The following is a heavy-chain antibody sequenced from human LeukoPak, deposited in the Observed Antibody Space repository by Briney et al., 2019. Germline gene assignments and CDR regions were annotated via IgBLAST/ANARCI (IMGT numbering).Heavy chain of an antibody. D-gene: IGHD6-13*01. Sequence: SLKVSCKASGFTFTSSVVQWVRQTRGQRLEWIGWIVVGSGNTNYAQKFQERVTITRDMSTSTTYMELSSLRSDDTAVYYCARADSSNWYWFDPWGQGTLVTVSS. CDR3: ARADSSNWYWFDP. V-gene: IGHV1-58*01. J-gene: IGHJ5*02. CDR1: GFTFTSSV. CDR2: IVVGSGNT.